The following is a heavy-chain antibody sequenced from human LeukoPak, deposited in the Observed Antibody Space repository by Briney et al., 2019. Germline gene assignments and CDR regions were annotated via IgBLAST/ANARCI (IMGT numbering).Heavy chain of an antibody. J-gene: IGHJ4*02. CDR1: GFTFSSYA. D-gene: IGHD6-13*01. CDR3: AGGSSWYRGIDY. Sequence: GGSLRLSCAASGFTFSSYAMYWVRQAPGKGLEYVSAISTNGGSTYYANAVKGRFTISRDNSKNTLYLQMGSLRAEDMGVYYCAGGSSWYRGIDYWGQGTLVTVSS. V-gene: IGHV3-64*01. CDR2: ISTNGGST.